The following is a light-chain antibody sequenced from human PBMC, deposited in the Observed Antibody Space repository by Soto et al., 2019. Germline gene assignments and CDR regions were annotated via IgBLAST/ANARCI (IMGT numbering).Light chain of an antibody. Sequence: QSALTQPQSESGYPGQSVTISCTGTRSDVGGYNFVSWYQQKPCKAPKFMMYDVTKRPSGVPDRFSGSKSGNTASLTISGLQADDEADYYCCSYAGGTHTWVFGGGTKLTVL. CDR3: CSYAGGTHTWV. J-gene: IGLJ3*02. CDR2: DVT. V-gene: IGLV2-11*01. CDR1: RSDVGGYNF.